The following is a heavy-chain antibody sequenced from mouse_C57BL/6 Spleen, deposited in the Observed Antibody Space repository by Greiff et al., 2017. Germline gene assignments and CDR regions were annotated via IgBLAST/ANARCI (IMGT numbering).Heavy chain of an antibody. CDR2: IWSDGST. V-gene: IGHV2-6-1*01. J-gene: IGHJ4*01. CDR3: ARHSYYYGSTPYAMDY. CDR1: GFSLTSYG. D-gene: IGHD1-1*01. Sequence: VKVVESGPGLVAPSQSLSITCTVSGFSLTSYGVHWVRQPPGKGLEWLVVIWSDGSTTYNSALKSRLSISKDNSKSQVFLKMNSLQTDDTAMYYCARHSYYYGSTPYAMDYWGQGTSVTVSS.